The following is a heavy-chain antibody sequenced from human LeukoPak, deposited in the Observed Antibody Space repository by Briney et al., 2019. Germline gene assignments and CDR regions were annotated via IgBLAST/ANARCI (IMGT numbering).Heavy chain of an antibody. CDR3: ARGIAVAGPRFDS. D-gene: IGHD6-13*01. CDR1: GYTFTDYY. V-gene: IGHV1-2*02. J-gene: IGHJ4*02. Sequence: GASVKVSCKASGYTFTDYYMHWVRQAPAQGLEWMGWINPNSAGTNYAQKFQGRVTMSRDTSISTAYMELSRLRSDETALYYGARGIAVAGPRFDSWGQGTLVTVSS. CDR2: INPNSAGT.